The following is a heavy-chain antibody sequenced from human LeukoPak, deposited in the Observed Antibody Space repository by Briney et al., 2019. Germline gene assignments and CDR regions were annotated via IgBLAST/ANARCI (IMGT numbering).Heavy chain of an antibody. D-gene: IGHD1-1*01. J-gene: IGHJ4*02. Sequence: KASETLSLTCAVSGYSVSSGHYWGWIRQSPGKGLEWIASMYHSGTTYYNPSLKSRVTISVDTSKNQFSLKLNSVTAADTAVYYCARSNWNIDYWGQGTLVTVSS. CDR1: GYSVSSGHY. CDR2: MYHSGTT. CDR3: ARSNWNIDY. V-gene: IGHV4-38-2*01.